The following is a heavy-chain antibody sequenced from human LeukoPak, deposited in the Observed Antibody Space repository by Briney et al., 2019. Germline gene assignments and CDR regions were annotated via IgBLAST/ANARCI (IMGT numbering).Heavy chain of an antibody. CDR2: IKQDGSEK. J-gene: IGHJ4*02. Sequence: SGGSLRLSCAASGFTFSSYWMSWVRQAPGKGLEWVANIKQDGSEKYYVDSMKGRLTISRDNAKNSVYLQIHNLRAEDTAVYYCARGPRGVDYSSPPDYWGQGTLVTVSS. CDR1: GFTFSSYW. CDR3: ARGPRGVDYSSPPDY. V-gene: IGHV3-7*01. D-gene: IGHD4-11*01.